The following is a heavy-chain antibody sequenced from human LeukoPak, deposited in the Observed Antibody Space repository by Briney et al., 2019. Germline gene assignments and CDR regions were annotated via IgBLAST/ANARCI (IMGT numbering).Heavy chain of an antibody. J-gene: IGHJ4*02. CDR1: GYTLTELS. V-gene: IGHV1-46*01. D-gene: IGHD4-17*01. Sequence: GASVKVSCKVSGYTLTELSMHWVRQAPGQGLEWMGIINPSGGSTSYAQKFQGRVTMTRDTSTSTVYMELSSLRSEDTAVYYCARARTVTSTFDYWGQGTLVTVSS. CDR2: INPSGGST. CDR3: ARARTVTSTFDY.